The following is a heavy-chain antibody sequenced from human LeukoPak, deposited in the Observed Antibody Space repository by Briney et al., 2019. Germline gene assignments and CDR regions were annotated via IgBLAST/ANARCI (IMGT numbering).Heavy chain of an antibody. CDR2: IYSGGST. Sequence: GGSLRLSCAASGFIVSSKYMSWVRQAPGKGLEWASVIYSGGSTFYADSVKGRFTISRDNSKNTLYLQMNSLRAEDTAVYYCARRTVTRDWYFDLWGRGTLVTVSS. CDR1: GFIVSSKY. J-gene: IGHJ2*01. D-gene: IGHD4-17*01. V-gene: IGHV3-66*04. CDR3: ARRTVTRDWYFDL.